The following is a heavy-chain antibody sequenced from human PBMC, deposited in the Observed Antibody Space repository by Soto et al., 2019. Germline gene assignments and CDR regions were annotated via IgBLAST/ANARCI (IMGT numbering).Heavy chain of an antibody. CDR1: GFTFSSYA. D-gene: IGHD3-3*01. V-gene: IGHV3-23*01. J-gene: IGHJ6*03. CDR3: AKAERFLEWFGYMDV. CDR2: ISGSGGST. Sequence: EVQLLESGGGLVQPGGSLRLSCAASGFTFSSYAMSWVRQAPGKGLEWVSAISGSGGSTYYADSVKGRFTISRDNSKNALYLLMNSLRGEDTAVYYCAKAERFLEWFGYMDVWGKGTTVTVSS.